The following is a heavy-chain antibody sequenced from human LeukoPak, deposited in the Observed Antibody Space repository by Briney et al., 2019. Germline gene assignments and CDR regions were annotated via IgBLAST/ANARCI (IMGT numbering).Heavy chain of an antibody. Sequence: PGGSLRLSCVVSGFTFSSYAMSWVRQTPGKGLEWVSGISGGDGNTDYADSVKGRFTISRDNAKDSLYLQMNSLRAEDTAVYYCARERGYGDRFDYWGQGTLVTVSS. D-gene: IGHD4-17*01. CDR1: GFTFSSYA. J-gene: IGHJ4*02. CDR2: ISGGDGNT. CDR3: ARERGYGDRFDY. V-gene: IGHV3-23*01.